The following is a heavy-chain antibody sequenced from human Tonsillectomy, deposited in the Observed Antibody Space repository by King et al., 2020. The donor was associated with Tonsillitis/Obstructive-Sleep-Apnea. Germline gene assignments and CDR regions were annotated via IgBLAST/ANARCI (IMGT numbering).Heavy chain of an antibody. CDR1: GFTFDDYA. Sequence: VQLVESGGGLVQPGRSLRLSCAASGFTFDDYAMHWVRQAPGKGLEWVSGISWNSGSIGYADSVKGRFTISRDNVKNSLYLQMNSLRAEDTALYYCAKDMSYWNSLPDYWGQGTLVTVSS. CDR3: AKDMSYWNSLPDY. D-gene: IGHD3-10*01. CDR2: ISWNSGSI. V-gene: IGHV3-9*01. J-gene: IGHJ4*02.